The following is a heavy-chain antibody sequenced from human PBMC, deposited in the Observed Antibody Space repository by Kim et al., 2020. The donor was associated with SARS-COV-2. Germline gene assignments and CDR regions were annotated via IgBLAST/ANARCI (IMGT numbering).Heavy chain of an antibody. J-gene: IGHJ5*02. D-gene: IGHD2-21*01. V-gene: IGHV4-39*07. Sequence: SETLSLTCTVSGGSISSSSYYWGWIRQPPEKGLEWIGSIYYSGSTYYNPSLKSRVTISVDTSKNQFSLKLSSVTAADTAVYYCARDVADWFDPWGQGTLVTVSS. CDR1: GGSISSSSYY. CDR3: ARDVADWFDP. CDR2: IYYSGST.